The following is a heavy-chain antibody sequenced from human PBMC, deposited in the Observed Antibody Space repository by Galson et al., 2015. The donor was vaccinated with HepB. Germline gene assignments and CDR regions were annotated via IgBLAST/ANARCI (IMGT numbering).Heavy chain of an antibody. V-gene: IGHV4-39*01. CDR2: IYYSGST. CDR3: ARHEEMFGSGDYGMDV. Sequence: ETLSLTCTVSGGSISSSSYYWGWIRQPPGKGLEWIGSIYYSGSTYYNPSLKSRVTISVDTSKNQFSLKLSSVTAADTAVYYCARHEEMFGSGDYGMDVWGQGTTVTVSS. D-gene: IGHD3-10*02. J-gene: IGHJ6*02. CDR1: GGSISSSSYY.